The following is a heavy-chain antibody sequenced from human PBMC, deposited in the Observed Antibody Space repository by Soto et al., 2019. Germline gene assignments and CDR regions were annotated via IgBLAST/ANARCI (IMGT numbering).Heavy chain of an antibody. Sequence: GRSLRLSCATSGFVFSNYGMHWVLHAPGKGLEWVAVIWDDGSNKYYAYSVKGRFTIARYNSKNTVYLKMDSLRAEDTAVYYCERDHYSDSKGSQPDYWGQGTLVTVSS. V-gene: IGHV3-33*01. J-gene: IGHJ4*02. CDR3: ERDHYSDSKGSQPDY. CDR2: IWDDGSNK. D-gene: IGHD3-22*01. CDR1: GFVFSNYG.